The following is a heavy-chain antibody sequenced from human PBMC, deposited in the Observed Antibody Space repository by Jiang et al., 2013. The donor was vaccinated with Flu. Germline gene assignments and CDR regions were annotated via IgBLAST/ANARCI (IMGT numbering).Heavy chain of an antibody. CDR3: ARGSSIRVVPAAMESNPYYMDV. V-gene: IGHV1-69*01. D-gene: IGHD2-2*01. CDR2: IIPIFGTA. J-gene: IGHJ6*03. CDR1: GGTFSSYA. Sequence: EVKKPGSSVKVSCKASGGTFSSYAISWVRQAPGQGLEWMGGIIPIFGTANYAQKFQGRVTITADESTSTAHMELSSLRSEDTAVYYCARGSSIRVVPAAMESNPYYMDVWGKGTTVTVSS.